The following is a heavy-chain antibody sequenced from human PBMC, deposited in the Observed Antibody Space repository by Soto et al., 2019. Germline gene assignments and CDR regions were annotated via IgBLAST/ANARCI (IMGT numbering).Heavy chain of an antibody. D-gene: IGHD6-19*01. J-gene: IGHJ4*02. V-gene: IGHV3-23*01. CDR2: ISGSGGST. CDR1: GFTFSSYA. Sequence: EVQVLESGGGLVQPGGSLRLSCAASGFTFSSYAMNWVRQAPGKGLEWVSVISGSGGSTYYADSVKGRFTISRDNSKNPLYLQMNRLRAEDTAVYYCARRSSGWYFDYWGQGTLVTVSS. CDR3: ARRSSGWYFDY.